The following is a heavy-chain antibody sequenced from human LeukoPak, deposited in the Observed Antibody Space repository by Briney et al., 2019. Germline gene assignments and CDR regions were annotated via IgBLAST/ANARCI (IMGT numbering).Heavy chain of an antibody. CDR2: ISSSSSYI. Sequence: PGWSLRLSCAASGFTFSSYSMNWVRQAPGKGLEWVSSISSSSSYIYYADSVKGRFTISRDNAKNSLYLQMNSLRAEDTAVYYCAESRRIVGAYDAFDIWGQGTMVTVSS. CDR1: GFTFSSYS. J-gene: IGHJ3*02. CDR3: AESRRIVGAYDAFDI. V-gene: IGHV3-21*01. D-gene: IGHD1-26*01.